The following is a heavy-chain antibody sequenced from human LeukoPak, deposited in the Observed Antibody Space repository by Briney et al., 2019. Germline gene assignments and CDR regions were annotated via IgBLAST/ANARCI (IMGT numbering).Heavy chain of an antibody. Sequence: RPGGSLRLSCAASGCTFSDYYMSWIRQAPGKGLEWIGGIYHNGDTNYNPSLKSRVTISVDKSKNQFSLRLRSLTAADTAVYYCARVDSWYGFDYWGQGTLVTVSS. CDR1: GCTFSDYY. J-gene: IGHJ4*02. CDR2: IYHNGDT. V-gene: IGHV4-34*01. D-gene: IGHD6-13*01. CDR3: ARVDSWYGFDY.